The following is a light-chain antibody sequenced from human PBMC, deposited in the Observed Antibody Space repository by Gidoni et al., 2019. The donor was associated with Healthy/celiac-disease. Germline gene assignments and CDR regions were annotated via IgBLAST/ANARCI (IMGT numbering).Light chain of an antibody. V-gene: IGLV2-14*03. CDR3: SSYTSSSTS. CDR2: DVS. J-gene: IGLJ1*01. CDR1: SSDVGGYNY. Sequence: QSALTHPAPVSGSPGQSITISCTGTSSDVGGYNYVSWYQQHPGKAPKLMIYDVSNRPSGVSNRFSGSKSGNTASLTISGLQAEDEADYYCSSYTSSSTSFGTGTKVTVL.